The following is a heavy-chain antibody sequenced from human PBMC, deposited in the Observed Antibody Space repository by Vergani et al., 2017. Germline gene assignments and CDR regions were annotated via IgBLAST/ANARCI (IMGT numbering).Heavy chain of an antibody. V-gene: IGHV4-39*01. Sequence: QLQLQESGPGLVKPSETLSLTCTVSGGSISSSSYYWGWIRQPPGKGLEWIGSIYYSGSTYYNPSLKSRVTISVDTSKNQFSLKLSSVTAADTAVYYCARRSVFHGGPYYYYYMDVWGKGTTVTVSS. CDR1: GGSISSSSYY. CDR3: ARRSVFHGGPYYYYYMDV. CDR2: IYYSGST. D-gene: IGHD4-23*01. J-gene: IGHJ6*03.